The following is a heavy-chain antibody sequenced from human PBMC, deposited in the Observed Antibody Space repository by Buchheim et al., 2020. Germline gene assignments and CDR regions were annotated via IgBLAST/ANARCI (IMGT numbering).Heavy chain of an antibody. CDR2: ISRSGDTT. CDR3: AKEEVPNDY. V-gene: IGHV3-23*01. Sequence: EAQLLESGGGLVQPGGSLRLSCAVSGFTFSNSAMTWVRQAPGKGLEWVSAISRSGDTTYYADSVMGRLTISRDTSKNTLYLQMNSLRVDDTAVYYCAKEEVPNDYWGLGTL. CDR1: GFTFSNSA. J-gene: IGHJ4*02.